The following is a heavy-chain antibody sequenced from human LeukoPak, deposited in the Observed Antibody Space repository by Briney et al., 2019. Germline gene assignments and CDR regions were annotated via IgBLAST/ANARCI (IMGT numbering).Heavy chain of an antibody. D-gene: IGHD3-9*01. CDR1: GFTFSSYA. CDR3: ARDKASGLRYFDWLTDP. CDR2: ISSNGGST. J-gene: IGHJ5*02. V-gene: IGHV3-64*01. Sequence: GGSLRLSCAASGFTFSSYAMHWVRQAPGKGLEYVSAISSNGGSTYCANSVKGRFTISRDNSKNTLYLQMGSLRAEDMAAYYCARDKASGLRYFDWLTDPWGQGTLVTVSS.